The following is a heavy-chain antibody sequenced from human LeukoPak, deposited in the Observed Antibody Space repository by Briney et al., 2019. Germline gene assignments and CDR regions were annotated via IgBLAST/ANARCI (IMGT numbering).Heavy chain of an antibody. CDR2: IYPGDSDT. D-gene: IGHD2-8*01. Sequence: GESLKISCKGSGYSFTTYWIGWVRQMPGKGLEWMGIIYPGDSDTRYSPSFQGQVTISADKSISTAYLQWSSLKASDTPLYYRARRLQTGVEKYAFDIGGKGTMVTVS. CDR1: GYSFTTYW. CDR3: ARRLQTGVEKYAFDI. J-gene: IGHJ3*02. V-gene: IGHV5-51*01.